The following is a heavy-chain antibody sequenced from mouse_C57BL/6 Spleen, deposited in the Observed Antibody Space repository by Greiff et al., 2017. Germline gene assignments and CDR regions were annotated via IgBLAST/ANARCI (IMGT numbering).Heavy chain of an antibody. Sequence: VQLKESGPELVKPGASVKISCTASGYSFTGYYMNWVKQSPEKSLEWIGEINPSTGGTTYNQKFKAKATLTVDKSSSTAYMQLKSLTSEDSAVYYCARGFYYGSSHFDYWGQGTTLTVSS. CDR1: GYSFTGYY. CDR2: INPSTGGT. J-gene: IGHJ2*01. D-gene: IGHD1-1*01. CDR3: ARGFYYGSSHFDY. V-gene: IGHV1-42*01.